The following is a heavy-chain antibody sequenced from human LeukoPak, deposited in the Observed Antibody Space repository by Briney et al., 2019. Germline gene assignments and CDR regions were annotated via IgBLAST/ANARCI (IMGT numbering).Heavy chain of an antibody. D-gene: IGHD6-13*01. CDR1: GFTFSSYA. Sequence: GGSLRLSCAASGFTFSSYAMHWVRQAPGKGLEWVAVISYDGSNKYYADSVKGRYTISRDNSKNTLYLQMNSLRAEDTAVYYCARVSSWYGYYFDYWGQGTLVTVSS. J-gene: IGHJ4*02. CDR3: ARVSSWYGYYFDY. CDR2: ISYDGSNK. V-gene: IGHV3-30-3*01.